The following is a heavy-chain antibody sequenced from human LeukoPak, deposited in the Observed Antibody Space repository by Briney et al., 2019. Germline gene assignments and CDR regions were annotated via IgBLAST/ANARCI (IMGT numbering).Heavy chain of an antibody. Sequence: GGSLRLSCAASGFTFSSYAMSWVRQAPGKGLEWVSAISGSGGSTYYADSVKGRFTISRDNSKNTLYLQMNSLRAEDTAVYYCAKSVAADYYDSSGYPGDLYYFDYWGQGTLVTVSS. J-gene: IGHJ4*02. CDR3: AKSVAADYYDSSGYPGDLYYFDY. V-gene: IGHV3-23*01. CDR1: GFTFSSYA. D-gene: IGHD3-22*01. CDR2: ISGSGGST.